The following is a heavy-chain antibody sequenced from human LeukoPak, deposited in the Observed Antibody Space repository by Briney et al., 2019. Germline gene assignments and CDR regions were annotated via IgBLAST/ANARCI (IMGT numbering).Heavy chain of an antibody. CDR3: ARERSGGWNYVSLPDY. Sequence: ASVKVSCKASGYTFTGYYMHWVRQAPGQGLEWMGWINPNSGGTNYAQKFQGRVTMTRDTSISTAYMELSRLRSDDTAVYYCARERSGGWNYVSLPDYWGQGTLVTVSS. D-gene: IGHD1-7*01. V-gene: IGHV1-2*02. CDR1: GYTFTGYY. J-gene: IGHJ4*02. CDR2: INPNSGGT.